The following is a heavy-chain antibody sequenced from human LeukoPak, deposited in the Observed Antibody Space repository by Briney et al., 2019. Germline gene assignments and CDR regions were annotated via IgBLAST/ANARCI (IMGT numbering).Heavy chain of an antibody. V-gene: IGHV3-66*01. D-gene: IGHD6-13*01. Sequence: GGSLRLSCAASGFTVSSNYMSWVRQAPGKGLEWVSVIYSGGSTYYADSVKGRFTISRDNSKNTLYLQMNSLRAEDTAVYYCAKAAAGSQHSYYYYYYLDVWGTGTTVTISS. J-gene: IGHJ6*03. CDR3: AKAAAGSQHSYYYYYYLDV. CDR1: GFTVSSNY. CDR2: IYSGGST.